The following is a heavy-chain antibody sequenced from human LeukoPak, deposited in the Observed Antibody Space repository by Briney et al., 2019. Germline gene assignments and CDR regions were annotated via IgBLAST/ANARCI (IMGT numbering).Heavy chain of an antibody. CDR2: MNPDSGDT. V-gene: IGHV1-8*01. Sequence: ASVKVSCKASGYTFTSYEINWVRQATGQGLEWMGWMNPDSGDTAYAQKFQGRITMTRTTSISTAYLDLSGLRSEDTAVYYCARGNPTALRFLEWLVTEATEHAFDIWGQGTMVTVSS. D-gene: IGHD3-3*01. CDR3: ARGNPTALRFLEWLVTEATEHAFDI. CDR1: GYTFTSYE. J-gene: IGHJ3*02.